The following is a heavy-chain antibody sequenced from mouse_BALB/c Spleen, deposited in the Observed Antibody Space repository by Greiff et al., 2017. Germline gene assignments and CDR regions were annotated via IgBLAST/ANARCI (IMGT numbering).Heavy chain of an antibody. CDR3: ARWYYYGSSPCAMDY. CDR2: ISSGSSTI. D-gene: IGHD1-1*01. J-gene: IGHJ4*01. Sequence: EVQGVESGGGLVQPGGSRKLSCAASGFTFSSFGMHWVRQAPEKGLEWVAYISSGSSTIYYADTVKGRFTISRDNPKNTLFLQMTSLRSEDTAMYYCARWYYYGSSPCAMDYWGQGTSVTVSS. V-gene: IGHV5-17*02. CDR1: GFTFSSFG.